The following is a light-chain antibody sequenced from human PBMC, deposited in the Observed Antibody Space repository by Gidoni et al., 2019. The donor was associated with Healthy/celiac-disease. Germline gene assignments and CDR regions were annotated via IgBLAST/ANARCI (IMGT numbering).Light chain of an antibody. CDR3: SSYTSSSVV. Sequence: QSALSKPDSVSGAPDQSITIYCTGSSSDVGGYNYVSCYQQHPGKAPKLMLYDVSNRPSVVSHRFSGSMSGNTASLTISGLQAEDEADYYCSSYTSSSVVFGGGTKLTVL. J-gene: IGLJ2*01. V-gene: IGLV2-14*03. CDR2: DVS. CDR1: SSDVGGYNY.